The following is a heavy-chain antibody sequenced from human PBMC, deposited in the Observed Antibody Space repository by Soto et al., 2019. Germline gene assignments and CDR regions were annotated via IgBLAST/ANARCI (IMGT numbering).Heavy chain of an antibody. D-gene: IGHD6-19*01. CDR1: GGSINSHY. CDR2: IYYSGST. V-gene: IGHV4-59*11. CDR3: ARGGWYIDY. Sequence: PSETLSLTCTVSGGSINSHYWSWYRQPPGKGLEWIGYIYYSGSTDCNPSLKSRVTMSVDTSKNQFSLKLSSVSAADTAVYYCARGGWYIDYWGQGTLVTVSS. J-gene: IGHJ4*02.